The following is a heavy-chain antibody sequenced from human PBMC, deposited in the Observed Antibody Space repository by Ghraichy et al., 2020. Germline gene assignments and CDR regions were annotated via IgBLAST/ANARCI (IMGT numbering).Heavy chain of an antibody. CDR2: ISGSGGST. Sequence: GESLNISCAASGFTFSSYAMSWVRQAPGKGLEWVSAISGSGGSTYYVDSVKGRFTISRDNSKNTLYLQMNSLRAEDTAVYYCAKGGRGGDYYYYYGMDVWGQGTTVTVSS. CDR1: GFTFSSYA. J-gene: IGHJ6*02. D-gene: IGHD2-21*01. CDR3: AKGGRGGDYYYYYGMDV. V-gene: IGHV3-23*01.